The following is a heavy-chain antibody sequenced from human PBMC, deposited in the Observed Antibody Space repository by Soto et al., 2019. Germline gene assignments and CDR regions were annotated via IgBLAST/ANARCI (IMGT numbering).Heavy chain of an antibody. Sequence: PSETLSLTCTVSGGSISSGDYYWSWIRQPPGKGLEWIGYIYYSGSTYYNPSLKSRVTISVDTSKNQFSLKLSSVTAADTAVYYCARVRVDYYDSSGYYLFDHWGQGTLVTVYS. V-gene: IGHV4-30-4*01. CDR1: GGSISSGDYY. J-gene: IGHJ4*02. CDR3: ARVRVDYYDSSGYYLFDH. D-gene: IGHD3-22*01. CDR2: IYYSGST.